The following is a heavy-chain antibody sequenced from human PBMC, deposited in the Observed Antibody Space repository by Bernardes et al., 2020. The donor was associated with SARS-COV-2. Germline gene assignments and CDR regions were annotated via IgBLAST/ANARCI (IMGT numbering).Heavy chain of an antibody. V-gene: IGHV1-2*04. CDR3: ARSSSSWYEYYYYGMDV. J-gene: IGHJ6*02. CDR1: GYTFTGYY. CDR2: INPNSGGT. Sequence: ASVKVSCKASGYTFTGYYMHWVRQAPGQGLEWMGWINPNSGGTNYAQKFQGWVTMTRDTSISTAYMELSRLRSDDTAVYYCARSSSSWYEYYYYGMDVWGQGTTVTVSS. D-gene: IGHD6-13*01.